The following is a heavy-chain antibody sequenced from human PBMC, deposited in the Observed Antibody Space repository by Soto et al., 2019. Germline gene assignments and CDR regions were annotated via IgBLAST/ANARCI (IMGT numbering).Heavy chain of an antibody. CDR1: GYTFTSYH. J-gene: IGHJ6*02. V-gene: IGHV1-46*01. CDR3: AGPTPKLFAYYYWVDV. CDR2: INPSGGST. Sequence: QVQLVQSGAEVEKPGASVKVSCKASGYTFTSYHIHWVRQAPGQGLEWMGMINPSGGSTRYAQKSQGRLTMIRDTSTSTGDMELISLRSDDTAGYYCAGPTPKLFAYYYWVDVWGPGTTVTVSS.